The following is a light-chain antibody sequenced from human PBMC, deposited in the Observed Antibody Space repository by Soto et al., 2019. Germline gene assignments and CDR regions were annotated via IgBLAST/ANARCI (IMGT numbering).Light chain of an antibody. V-gene: IGKV3-15*01. CDR2: DTS. CDR1: QGIGDT. J-gene: IGKJ4*01. Sequence: EILMTQSPATLSVSPEAGATLSCRASQGIGDTLPWYQQKPGQTPRLLIYDTSIRATGVPARFSGSRSGAEFTLTISSLQSEDFAVYYCQHYVTWPLTFGGGTKVDIK. CDR3: QHYVTWPLT.